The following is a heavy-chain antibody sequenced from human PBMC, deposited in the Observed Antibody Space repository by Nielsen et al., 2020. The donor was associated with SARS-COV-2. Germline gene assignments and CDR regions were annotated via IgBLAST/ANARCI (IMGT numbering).Heavy chain of an antibody. D-gene: IGHD6-13*01. V-gene: IGHV3-7*01. Sequence: GESLKISCAASGFTFSSYWMSWVRQAPGKGLEWVANIKQDGSNKYYADSVKGRFTISRDNSKNTLYLQMNSLRAEDTAVYYCARDHSIAAAGRDYWGQGTLVTVSS. CDR3: ARDHSIAAAGRDY. J-gene: IGHJ4*02. CDR1: GFTFSSYW. CDR2: IKQDGSNK.